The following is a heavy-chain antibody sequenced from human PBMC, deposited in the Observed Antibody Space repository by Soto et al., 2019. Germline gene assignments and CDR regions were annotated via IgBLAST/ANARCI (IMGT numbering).Heavy chain of an antibody. J-gene: IGHJ4*02. CDR3: ARDWYRDGYKGGYFDC. CDR1: GFSISSGYY. V-gene: IGHV4-38-2*02. D-gene: IGHD1-26*01. Sequence: SETLSLTCTVSGFSISSGYYWSWVRQPPGKGLEWIGSMYQSGTTYYNPSLKSRVTISINTSKNQFSLKLTSVTAADTAVYYCARDWYRDGYKGGYFDCWGQGTLVTVSS. CDR2: MYQSGTT.